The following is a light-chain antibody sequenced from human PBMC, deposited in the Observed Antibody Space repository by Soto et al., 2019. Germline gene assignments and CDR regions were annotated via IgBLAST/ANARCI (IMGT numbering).Light chain of an antibody. J-gene: IGKJ4*01. CDR3: QKYYSTPPT. CDR1: QSILSSSNNKNY. Sequence: DIVMSQTPDSLTVSLGERATINCKSSQSILSSSNNKNYLVWYQQKPGQPPKVLINWASTRESGVPDRFSGSGSGADFTLTISSLQAEDVAVYYCQKYYSTPPTFGGGTKLEIK. V-gene: IGKV4-1*01. CDR2: WAS.